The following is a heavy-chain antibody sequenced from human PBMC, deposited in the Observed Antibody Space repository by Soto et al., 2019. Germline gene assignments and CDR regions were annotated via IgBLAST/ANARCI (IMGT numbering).Heavy chain of an antibody. CDR2: ISYEGSKT. J-gene: IGHJ6*02. Sequence: QVQLVESGGGVVQPGRPLRLSCAASGFNFSDYGIHWVRQAPGKGLEWVAVISYEGSKTYYADSVKGRFAISRDNSKNTLYLQMASLRPEDTAVYYCAKDHWAAYSGYAIRNDLDVWGQGTTVTVSS. D-gene: IGHD5-12*01. V-gene: IGHV3-30*18. CDR3: AKDHWAAYSGYAIRNDLDV. CDR1: GFNFSDYG.